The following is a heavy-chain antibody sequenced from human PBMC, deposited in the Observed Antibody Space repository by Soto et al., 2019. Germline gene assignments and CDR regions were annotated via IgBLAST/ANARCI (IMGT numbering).Heavy chain of an antibody. CDR1: GYVFTNYW. J-gene: IGHJ6*02. CDR3: ARSPVVAAIDYYGMDV. CDR2: IHPDDSDT. Sequence: GESLKISCKASGYVFTNYWIGWVRQIPCRGLEWMGIIHPDDSDTKYNPSFQGQVTFSADKSITTAYLHWSSLKASDTAIYYCARSPVVAAIDYYGMDVWGQGTTVTVSS. V-gene: IGHV5-51*01. D-gene: IGHD2-15*01.